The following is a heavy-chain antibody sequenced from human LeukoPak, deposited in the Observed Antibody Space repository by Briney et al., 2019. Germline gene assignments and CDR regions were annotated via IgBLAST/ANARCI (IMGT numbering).Heavy chain of an antibody. Sequence: PGGSLRLSCEASGFIFSSYWMSWVRQAPGKGLEWVAGMSDSGGRTNYADSVKGRFTISRDNPKNTLYLQMNSLRAEDTAVYFCAKRGVVIRVILVGFHKEAYYFDSWGQGALVTVSS. CDR1: GFIFSSYW. J-gene: IGHJ4*02. CDR2: MSDSGGRT. D-gene: IGHD3-22*01. CDR3: AKRGVVIRVILVGFHKEAYYFDS. V-gene: IGHV3-23*01.